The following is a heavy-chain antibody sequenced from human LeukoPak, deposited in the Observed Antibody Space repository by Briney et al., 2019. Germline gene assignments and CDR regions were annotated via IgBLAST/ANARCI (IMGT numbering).Heavy chain of an antibody. J-gene: IGHJ4*02. CDR3: ARDSAYYGSGSYYIFDY. CDR1: GGSISSYY. CDR2: IYYSGST. D-gene: IGHD3-10*01. V-gene: IGHV4-59*01. Sequence: SETLSLTCTVSGGSISSYYWSWIRQPPGKGLEWIGYIYYSGSTNYNPSLKSRVTISVDTSKNQFSLKLSSVTAADTAVYYCARDSAYYGSGSYYIFDYWGQGTLVTVSS.